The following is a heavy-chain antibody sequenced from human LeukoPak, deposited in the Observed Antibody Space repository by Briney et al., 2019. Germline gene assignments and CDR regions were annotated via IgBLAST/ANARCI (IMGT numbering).Heavy chain of an antibody. D-gene: IGHD1-26*01. V-gene: IGHV1-69*04. CDR2: IIPILGIA. J-gene: IGHJ4*02. Sequence: GASVKVSCKASGGTFSSYAISWVRQAPGQGLEWMGRIIPILGIANYAQKFQGRVTITADKSTSTAYMELSSLRSEDTAVYYCARDRSDVGATGIFDYWGQGTLVTVSS. CDR3: ARDRSDVGATGIFDY. CDR1: GGTFSSYA.